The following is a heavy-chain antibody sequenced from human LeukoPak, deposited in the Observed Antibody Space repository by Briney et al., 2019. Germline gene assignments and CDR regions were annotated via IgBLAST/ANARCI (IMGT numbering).Heavy chain of an antibody. V-gene: IGHV3-48*03. CDR2: ISSSGSTI. CDR1: GFTFSSYE. Sequence: GGSLRLSCAASGFTFSSYEMNWVRQAPRKGLEWVSYISSSGSTIYYADSVKGRFTISRDNAKNSLYLQMNSLRAEDTAVYYCARDSKLSHDYWGQGTLVTVSS. J-gene: IGHJ4*02. D-gene: IGHD3-10*01. CDR3: ARDSKLSHDY.